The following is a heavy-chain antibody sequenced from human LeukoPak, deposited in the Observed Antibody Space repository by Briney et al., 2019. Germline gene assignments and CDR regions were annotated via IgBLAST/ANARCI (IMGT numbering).Heavy chain of an antibody. D-gene: IGHD3-22*01. CDR2: INPNSGGT. J-gene: IGHJ4*02. V-gene: IGHV1-2*02. CDR1: GYTFTGYY. CDR3: ARDKRYYDSSGYYFDY. Sequence: ASVKVSCKASGYTFTGYYMHWVRQAPGQGLAWMGWINPNSGGTNYAQKFQGRVTMTRDTSISTAYMELSRLRSDDTAVYYCARDKRYYDSSGYYFDYWGQGTLVTVSS.